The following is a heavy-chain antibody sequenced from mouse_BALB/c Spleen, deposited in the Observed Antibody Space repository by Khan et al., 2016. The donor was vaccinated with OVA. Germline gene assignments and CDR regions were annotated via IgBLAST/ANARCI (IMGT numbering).Heavy chain of an antibody. V-gene: IGHV1-4*01. CDR1: GYTFTTYT. CDR2: INPSNGYT. D-gene: IGHD2-14*01. J-gene: IGHJ3*01. Sequence: VQLQQSGAELARPGASVKMSCKASGYTFTTYTMHRVKQRPGQGLEWIGYINPSNGYTNYNQKFKDKSTLTADNSYSTASMELRSLTSDYSAVXCWAREWAYYRSDGWFAYWGQGTLVTVSA. CDR3: AREWAYYRSDGWFAY.